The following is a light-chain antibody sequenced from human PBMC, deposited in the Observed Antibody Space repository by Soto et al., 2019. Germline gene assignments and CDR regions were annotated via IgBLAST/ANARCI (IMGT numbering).Light chain of an antibody. V-gene: IGKV3-15*01. J-gene: IGKJ4*01. Sequence: EIVMTQSPATLSVSGGARATLSCRASQTVRSNLAWYQQKPGQAPRLLIYGASTRATGIPARFRGSGSGTESPLTISSLQSEDFAVYYCQQYNNWPPLSCGGGTKVEIK. CDR3: QQYNNWPPLS. CDR2: GAS. CDR1: QTVRSN.